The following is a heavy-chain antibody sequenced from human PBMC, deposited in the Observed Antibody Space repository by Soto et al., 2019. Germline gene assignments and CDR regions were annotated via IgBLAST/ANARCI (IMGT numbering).Heavy chain of an antibody. V-gene: IGHV1-8*01. D-gene: IGHD6-19*01. CDR2: MNPYSGNT. CDR3: VRPWAGNDAFDI. Sequence: GSVKVSFKASGYTFTSYDINGLRQATGQGGEGMGWMNPYSGNTGYAQKFQGRVTMTRNTSIRTAYMELSSLRSDDTAVYYCVRPWAGNDAFDIWGQGTMVTVSS. J-gene: IGHJ3*02. CDR1: GYTFTSYD.